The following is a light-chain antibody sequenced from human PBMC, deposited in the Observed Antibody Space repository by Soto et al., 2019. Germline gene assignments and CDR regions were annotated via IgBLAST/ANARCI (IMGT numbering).Light chain of an antibody. Sequence: QSVLTQPASVSGSPGQSITISCTGTSSDVGGYNYVSWYQQHPGKAPKLMIYEVSNRPSGVSNRFSGSKSGNTASLTISGLQTEDEGDYHCSSYTSSSYVVFGGGTKVTVL. CDR1: SSDVGGYNY. CDR3: SSYTSSSYVV. CDR2: EVS. V-gene: IGLV2-14*01. J-gene: IGLJ2*01.